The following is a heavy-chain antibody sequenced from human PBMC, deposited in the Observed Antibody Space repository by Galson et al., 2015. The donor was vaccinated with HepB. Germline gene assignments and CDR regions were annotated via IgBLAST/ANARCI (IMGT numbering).Heavy chain of an antibody. CDR3: AKGQQLVLGAFDI. CDR2: ISGSGGST. Sequence: SLRLSCAASGFTFSSYAMSWVRQAPGKGLEWVSAISGSGGSTYYADSVKGRFTISRDNSKNTLYLQMNSLRAEDTAVYYCAKGQQLVLGAFDIWGQGTMVTVSS. CDR1: GFTFSSYA. J-gene: IGHJ3*02. V-gene: IGHV3-23*01. D-gene: IGHD6-13*01.